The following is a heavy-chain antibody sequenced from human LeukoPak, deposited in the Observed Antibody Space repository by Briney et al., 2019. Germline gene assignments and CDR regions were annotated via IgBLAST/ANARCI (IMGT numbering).Heavy chain of an antibody. CDR1: GGSISSGSYY. V-gene: IGHV4-61*02. J-gene: IGHJ5*02. Sequence: PSETLSLTCTVSGGSISSGSYYWSWIRQPAGRVLEWIGRIYTSGSTNYTPSLKSRVILSVDTSRNLLSLQLTSVTTADTAVYFCVRGPYGASISKWFDPWGQGTLVIVSS. D-gene: IGHD4/OR15-4a*01. CDR2: IYTSGST. CDR3: VRGPYGASISKWFDP.